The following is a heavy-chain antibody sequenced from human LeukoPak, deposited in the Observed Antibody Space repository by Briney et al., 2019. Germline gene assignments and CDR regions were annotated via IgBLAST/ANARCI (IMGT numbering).Heavy chain of an antibody. V-gene: IGHV3-23*01. Sequence: PGGSLRLSCVASGLTFSRKAMSWVRQAPGKGLEWVSGISDSGGSTYYADSVQGRFTISRDNSKNTLYLQMNGLRAEDTAVYYCAKPQYSGSPPQDYWGQGTLVTVSS. J-gene: IGHJ4*02. CDR2: ISDSGGST. D-gene: IGHD1-26*01. CDR3: AKPQYSGSPPQDY. CDR1: GLTFSRKA.